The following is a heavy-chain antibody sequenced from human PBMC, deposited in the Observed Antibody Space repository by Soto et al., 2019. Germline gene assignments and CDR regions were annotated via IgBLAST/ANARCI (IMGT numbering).Heavy chain of an antibody. V-gene: IGHV3-23*01. CDR1: GFTFSSYA. CDR2: ISGSGGST. J-gene: IGHJ4*02. Sequence: GGSLRLSCAASGFTFSSYAMSWVRQAPGKGLEWVSAISGSGGSTYYADSVKGRFTISRDNSKNTLYLQMNSLRAEDTAVFYCAKDPDITMIVVVGYYFDYWGQGTLVTVSS. D-gene: IGHD3-22*01. CDR3: AKDPDITMIVVVGYYFDY.